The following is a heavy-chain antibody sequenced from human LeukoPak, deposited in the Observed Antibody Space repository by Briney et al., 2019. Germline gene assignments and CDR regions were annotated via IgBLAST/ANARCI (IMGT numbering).Heavy chain of an antibody. CDR2: IYSGGST. Sequence: GGSLRLSCAASGFTVSSNYMSRVRQAPGKGLEWVPVIYSGGSTYYADSVKGRFTISRDNSKNTLYLQMNSLRAEDTAVYYCASGSGSYRTPYYYMDVWGTGTTVTVSS. CDR3: ASGSGSYRTPYYYMDV. J-gene: IGHJ6*03. V-gene: IGHV3-53*01. CDR1: GFTVSSNY. D-gene: IGHD3-10*01.